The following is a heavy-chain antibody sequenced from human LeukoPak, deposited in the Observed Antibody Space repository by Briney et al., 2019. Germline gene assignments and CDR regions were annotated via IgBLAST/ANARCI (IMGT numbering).Heavy chain of an antibody. D-gene: IGHD2-15*01. V-gene: IGHV1-18*01. J-gene: IGHJ5*02. CDR2: ISVYNGNT. CDR3: ARGDVANRFDP. CDR1: GYTFSTYG. Sequence: ASVKVSCKASGYTFSTYGITWVRQAPGQGLEWMGWISVYNGNTNYAEKLQGRVTMTTDTSTTTAYMELRSLRSDDTAIYYCARGDVANRFDPWGQGTLVTVSS.